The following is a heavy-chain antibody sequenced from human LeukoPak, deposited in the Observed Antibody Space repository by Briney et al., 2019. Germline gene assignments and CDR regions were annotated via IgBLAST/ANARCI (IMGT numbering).Heavy chain of an antibody. V-gene: IGHV3-21*01. CDR2: ITSSSGFI. CDR1: GFTFSNYN. J-gene: IGHJ3*02. CDR3: ARFGSGWYVGAFDI. Sequence: PGGSLRLSCAASGFTFSNYNMNWVRQAPGKGLEGVSSITSSSGFIYYADSVKGRFTISRDNAKNSLYLQMNSLRAEDTAVYYCARFGSGWYVGAFDIWGQGTMVTVSS. D-gene: IGHD6-19*01.